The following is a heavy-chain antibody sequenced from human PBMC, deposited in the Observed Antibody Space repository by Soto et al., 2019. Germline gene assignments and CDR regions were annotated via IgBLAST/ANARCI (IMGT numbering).Heavy chain of an antibody. CDR3: ARGTTVTAGYFHH. D-gene: IGHD4-17*01. J-gene: IGHJ1*01. CDR1: GGSFSGYY. V-gene: IGHV4-34*01. CDR2: INHSGST. Sequence: SETLSLTCAVYGGSFSGYYWSWIRQPPGKGLEWIGEINHSGSTNYNPSLKSRLTMSVDMSKNQFSLKLSSMTAADTAIYYCARGTTVTAGYFHHWGQGTLVTVSS.